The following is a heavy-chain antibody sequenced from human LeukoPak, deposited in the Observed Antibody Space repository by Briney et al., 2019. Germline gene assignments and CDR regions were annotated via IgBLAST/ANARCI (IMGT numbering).Heavy chain of an antibody. CDR3: ACGGNYYSSSDDAFDI. CDR2: INPNSGGT. CDR1: GYTFTGYY. J-gene: IGHJ3*02. D-gene: IGHD6-13*01. Sequence: GASVKVSCKASGYTFTGYYMHWVRQTPGQGLEWMGWINPNSGGTNYAQKFQGWVTMTRDTSISTAYMELSRLRSDDTAVYYCACGGNYYSSSDDAFDIWGQGTMVTVSS. V-gene: IGHV1-2*04.